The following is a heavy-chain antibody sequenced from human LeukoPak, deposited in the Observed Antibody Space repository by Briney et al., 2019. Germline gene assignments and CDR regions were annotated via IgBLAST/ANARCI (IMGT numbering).Heavy chain of an antibody. CDR2: IGTNVDRT. V-gene: IGHV3-23*01. CDR3: VKDLARYYDTSGYEYFDY. Sequence: GGSLRLSCVASGFTFSSYAMSWVRQAPGKGLEWVSIIGTNVDRTFYADFVKGRFTISRDNSKNTLYLHMNSLRVEDTAVYYCVKDLARYYDTSGYEYFDYWGQGTLVSASS. J-gene: IGHJ4*02. CDR1: GFTFSSYA. D-gene: IGHD3-22*01.